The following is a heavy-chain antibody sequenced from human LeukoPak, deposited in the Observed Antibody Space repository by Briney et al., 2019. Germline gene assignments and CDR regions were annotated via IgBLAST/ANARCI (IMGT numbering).Heavy chain of an antibody. CDR2: ISAYNGNT. J-gene: IGHJ5*02. D-gene: IGHD3-3*01. CDR3: ARDPLFGVPLPMSFNWFDP. V-gene: IGHV1-18*01. CDR1: GYTFTNYG. Sequence: ASVKVSCKASGYTFTNYGISWVRQAPGQGLEWMGWISAYNGNTNYAQKLQGRVTMTTDTSTSTAHMELRSLRSDDTAVYYCARDPLFGVPLPMSFNWFDPWGQGTLVTVSS.